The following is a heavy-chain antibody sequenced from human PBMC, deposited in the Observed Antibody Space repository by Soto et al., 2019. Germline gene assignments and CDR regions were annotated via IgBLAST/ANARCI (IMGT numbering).Heavy chain of an antibody. J-gene: IGHJ4*02. Sequence: ASVKFSFKASGYTFTGYYMHWVRQAPGQGLECMGWINPNSGGTNYAQKFQVRVTMTRDTSISRAYMELSRLRSDDTAVYYCARSALYDYDVDYWGQVALVTVSS. CDR3: ARSALYDYDVDY. V-gene: IGHV1-2*02. CDR1: GYTFTGYY. CDR2: INPNSGGT. D-gene: IGHD3-16*01.